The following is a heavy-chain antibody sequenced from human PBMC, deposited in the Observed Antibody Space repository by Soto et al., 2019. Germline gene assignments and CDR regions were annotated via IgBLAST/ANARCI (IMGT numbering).Heavy chain of an antibody. J-gene: IGHJ4*02. CDR3: TRAVWFHYLSVY. V-gene: IGHV3-48*03. Sequence: GGSLRLSCAASGFTFSRFEFHWVRQAPGKGLEWISYISSSGSTAYYASSVEGRFTISRDNANNSVYLQMDSLRAEDTALYYCTRAVWFHYLSVYWGQGALVTVSS. D-gene: IGHD3-16*01. CDR2: ISSSGSTA. CDR1: GFTFSRFE.